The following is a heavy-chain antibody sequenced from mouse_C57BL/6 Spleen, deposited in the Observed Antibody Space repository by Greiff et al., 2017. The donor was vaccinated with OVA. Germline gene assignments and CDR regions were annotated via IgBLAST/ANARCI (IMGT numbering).Heavy chain of an antibody. CDR2: IHPNSGST. J-gene: IGHJ4*01. CDR3: ARWGTGDYYAMDY. V-gene: IGHV1-64*01. Sequence: QVHVKQPGAELVKPGASVKLSCKASGYTFTSYWMHWVKQRPGQGLEWIGMIHPNSGSTNYNEKFKSKATLTVDKSSSTAYMQLSSLTSEDSAVYYCARWGTGDYYAMDYWGQGTSVTVSS. D-gene: IGHD2-14*01. CDR1: GYTFTSYW.